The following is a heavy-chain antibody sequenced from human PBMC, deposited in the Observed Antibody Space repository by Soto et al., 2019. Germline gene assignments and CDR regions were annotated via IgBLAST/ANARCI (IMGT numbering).Heavy chain of an antibody. Sequence: ASVKVSCKASGYTFTRSVISWVRQAPGQGLEWMGWISTYNGDTNYAQTFQGRVTMTTDTSTSTVHMGVRSLRSDDTAVYYCAREGVAPYYYYGMDVWG. D-gene: IGHD5-12*01. CDR1: GYTFTRSV. CDR3: AREGVAPYYYYGMDV. V-gene: IGHV1-18*01. J-gene: IGHJ6*02. CDR2: ISTYNGDT.